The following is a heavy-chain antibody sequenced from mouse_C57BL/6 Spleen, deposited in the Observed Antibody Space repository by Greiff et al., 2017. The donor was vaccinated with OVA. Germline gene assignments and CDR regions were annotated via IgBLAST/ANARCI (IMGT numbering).Heavy chain of an antibody. Sequence: VQLQQPGAELVKPGASVKLPCKASGYTFTSYWMHWVKQRPGRGLEWIGRIDPTSGGTKYNEKFKGKATLTVDKPSSTAYMQLSSLTSEESAVYYCAREATVVENYAMDYWGPGTSVTVSS. CDR2: IDPTSGGT. J-gene: IGHJ4*01. CDR1: GYTFTSYW. CDR3: AREATVVENYAMDY. V-gene: IGHV1-72*01. D-gene: IGHD1-1*01.